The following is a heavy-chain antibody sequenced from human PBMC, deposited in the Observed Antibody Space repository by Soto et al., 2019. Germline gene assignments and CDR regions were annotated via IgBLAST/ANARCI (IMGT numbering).Heavy chain of an antibody. CDR2: ISYDGSNK. V-gene: IGHV3-30-3*01. Sequence: QVQLVESGGGVVQPGRSLRLSCAASVFTFSSYAMHWVRQAPGKGLEWVAVISYDGSNKYYADSVKGRFTISRDNSKNTLYLQMNSLRAEDTVVYYCARVPRIAAAGTSAFDIWGQGTMVTVSS. CDR3: ARVPRIAAAGTSAFDI. D-gene: IGHD6-13*01. CDR1: VFTFSSYA. J-gene: IGHJ3*02.